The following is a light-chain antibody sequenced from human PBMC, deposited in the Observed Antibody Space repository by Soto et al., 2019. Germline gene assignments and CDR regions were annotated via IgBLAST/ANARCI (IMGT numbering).Light chain of an antibody. Sequence: EIVLTQSPATLSLSPGERVTLSCRASQSVNQKVGWYKQKPGQAPRLLIYVASYRATGIPARFSGSGSGTEYTLTISNLQAEDFEVYYRQQFNNWPHTFGQGTRLEI. CDR3: QQFNNWPHT. V-gene: IGKV3-15*01. J-gene: IGKJ5*01. CDR2: VAS. CDR1: QSVNQK.